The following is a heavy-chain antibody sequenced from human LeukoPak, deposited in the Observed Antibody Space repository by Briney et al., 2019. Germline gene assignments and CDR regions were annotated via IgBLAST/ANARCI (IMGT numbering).Heavy chain of an antibody. J-gene: IGHJ4*02. D-gene: IGHD2-15*01. CDR3: ARDFGVFCSGGSCPFDY. V-gene: IGHV3-7*01. CDR2: IKQDGSEK. Sequence: SGGSLRLSCAASGFTFSSYWMSWVRQPPGKGLEWVANIKQDGSEKYYVDSVKGRFTISRDNAKNSLYLQMNSLRAEDTAVYYCARDFGVFCSGGSCPFDYWGQGTLVTVSS. CDR1: GFTFSSYW.